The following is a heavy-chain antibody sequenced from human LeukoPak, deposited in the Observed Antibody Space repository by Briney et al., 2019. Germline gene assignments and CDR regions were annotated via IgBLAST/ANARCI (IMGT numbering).Heavy chain of an antibody. D-gene: IGHD6-13*01. V-gene: IGHV4-34*01. Sequence: PSETLSLTCAVYGVSFSGYYWSWIRQPPGKGLEWIGEINHSGSTNYNPSLKSRVTISVDTSKNQFSLKLSSVTAADTAAYYCASPPGDVAAAGPYFDYWGQGTLVTVSS. CDR2: INHSGST. CDR3: ASPPGDVAAAGPYFDY. J-gene: IGHJ4*02. CDR1: GVSFSGYY.